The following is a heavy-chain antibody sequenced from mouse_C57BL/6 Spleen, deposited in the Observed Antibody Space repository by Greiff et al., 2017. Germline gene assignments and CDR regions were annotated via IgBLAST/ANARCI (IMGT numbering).Heavy chain of an antibody. CDR1: GFTFSDYY. V-gene: IGHV5-16*01. J-gene: IGHJ2*01. D-gene: IGHD2-12*01. CDR2: INYDGSST. Sequence: EVQVVESEGGLVQPGSSMKLSCTASGFTFSDYYMAWVRQVPEKGLEWVANINYDGSSTYYLDSLKSRFIISRDNAKNILYLQMSSLKSEDTATYYCARGGLYPFDYWGQGTTLTVSS. CDR3: ARGGLYPFDY.